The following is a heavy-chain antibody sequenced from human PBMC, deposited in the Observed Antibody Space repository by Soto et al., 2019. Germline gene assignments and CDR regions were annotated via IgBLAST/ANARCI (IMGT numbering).Heavy chain of an antibody. V-gene: IGHV3-33*01. CDR2: IWYDGSKK. CDR3: ARDLGTYPGIYFDY. D-gene: IGHD1-1*01. J-gene: IGHJ4*02. Sequence: PGGSLRLSCAASGFTFRSYGMFWVRQAPGKGLEWVALIWYDGSKKYYADSVKGRFTISRDDSKNMLNLQMNSLRAEDTAVYHCARDLGTYPGIYFDYWGQGXLVTVHS. CDR1: GFTFRSYG.